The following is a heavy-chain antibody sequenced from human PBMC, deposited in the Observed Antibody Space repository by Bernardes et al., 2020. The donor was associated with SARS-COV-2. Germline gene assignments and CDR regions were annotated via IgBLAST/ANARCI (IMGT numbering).Heavy chain of an antibody. J-gene: IGHJ4*02. CDR2: TKTDGSSA. D-gene: IGHD2-8*02. V-gene: IGHV3-74*01. Sequence: GGSLRLSCVASGFTFSNYWIHWVRQVPGKGLVWVSRTKTDGSSANFADSVKGRFTISRDNAKNTVYLQMNSLRAEDTAIYYCVRGTGGYGDWDYWGQGTLVTVYS. CDR1: GFTFSNYW. CDR3: VRGTGGYGDWDY.